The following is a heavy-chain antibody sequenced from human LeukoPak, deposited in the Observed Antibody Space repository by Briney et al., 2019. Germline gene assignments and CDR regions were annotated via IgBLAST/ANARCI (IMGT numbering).Heavy chain of an antibody. Sequence: SETLSLTCTVSGGSISNYYWSWIRQPPGKGLEWIGNIYYSGSTNYNPSLKSRVTISVDTSKNQFSLKLSSVTAADTAVYYCARSGYSYGYFWGQGTLVTVSS. V-gene: IGHV4-59*01. CDR1: GGSISNYY. CDR3: ARSGYSYGYF. J-gene: IGHJ4*02. D-gene: IGHD5-18*01. CDR2: IYYSGST.